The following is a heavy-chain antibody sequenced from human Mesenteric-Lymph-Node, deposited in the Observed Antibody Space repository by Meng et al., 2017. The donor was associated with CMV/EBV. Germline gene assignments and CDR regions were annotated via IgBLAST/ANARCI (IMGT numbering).Heavy chain of an antibody. D-gene: IGHD3-3*01. CDR2: IWYDGSNK. Sequence: GGSLRLSCAASGFTFSSYGMHWVRQAPGKGLEWVAVIWYDGSNKYYADSVKGRFTISRDNSKNTLYLQMNSLRAEDTAVYYCARDFSWRQFDYWGQGALVTVSS. V-gene: IGHV3-33*01. CDR3: ARDFSWRQFDY. J-gene: IGHJ4*02. CDR1: GFTFSSYG.